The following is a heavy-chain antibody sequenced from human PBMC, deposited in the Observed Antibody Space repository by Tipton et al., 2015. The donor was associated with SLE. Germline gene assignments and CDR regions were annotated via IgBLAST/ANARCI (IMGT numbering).Heavy chain of an antibody. CDR3: AREGLYCTNGVCLDAFDI. D-gene: IGHD2-8*01. V-gene: IGHV3-30-3*01. CDR1: GFTVSSNY. J-gene: IGHJ3*02. CDR2: ISYDGSNK. Sequence: SLRLSCAASGFTVSSNYMSWVRQAPGKGLEWVAVISYDGSNKYYADSVKGRFTISRDNSKNTLYLQMNSLRAEDTAVYYCAREGLYCTNGVCLDAFDIWGQGTMVTVSS.